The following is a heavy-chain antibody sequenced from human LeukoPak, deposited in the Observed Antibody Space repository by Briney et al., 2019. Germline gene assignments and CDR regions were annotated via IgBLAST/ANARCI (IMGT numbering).Heavy chain of an antibody. CDR1: GYTFTGYY. CDR3: ARNYSSWGYFDY. D-gene: IGHD6-6*01. CDR2: INPNSGGT. J-gene: IGHJ4*02. V-gene: IGHV1-2*02. Sequence: ASVKVSCKASGYTFTGYYMHWVRQAPGQGLEWMGWINPNSGGTNYAQKFQGRVTMTRDTSISTAYMELSRLRSDDTAVYYCARNYSSWGYFDYWGQGTLVTVSS.